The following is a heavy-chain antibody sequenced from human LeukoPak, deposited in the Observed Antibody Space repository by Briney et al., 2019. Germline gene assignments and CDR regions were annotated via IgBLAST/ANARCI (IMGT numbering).Heavy chain of an antibody. CDR1: GGSFSGYY. D-gene: IGHD6-13*01. Sequence: SETLSLTCAVYGGSFSGYYWSWIRQPPGKGLEWIGEINHSGSTNYNPSLKSRVTISIDTSKNQFSLKLSSVTAADTAVYYCARKGGGQLVNTRRWFDPWGQGTLVTVSS. J-gene: IGHJ5*02. CDR3: ARKGGGQLVNTRRWFDP. CDR2: INHSGST. V-gene: IGHV4-34*01.